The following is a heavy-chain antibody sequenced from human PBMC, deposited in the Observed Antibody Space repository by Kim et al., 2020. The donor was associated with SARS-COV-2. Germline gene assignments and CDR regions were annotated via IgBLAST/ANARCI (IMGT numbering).Heavy chain of an antibody. Sequence: AQKFQGRVTITADKSTSTAYMGLSSLRSEDTAVYYCARGTAIFGGNYFDYWGQGTLVTVSS. V-gene: IGHV1-69*02. CDR3: ARGTAIFGGNYFDY. D-gene: IGHD3-3*01. J-gene: IGHJ4*02.